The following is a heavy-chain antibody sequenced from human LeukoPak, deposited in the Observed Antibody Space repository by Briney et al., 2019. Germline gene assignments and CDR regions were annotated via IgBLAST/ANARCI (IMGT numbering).Heavy chain of an antibody. CDR3: ARSNGYCSSTSCYEDPGDY. CDR2: INPNSGAT. D-gene: IGHD2-2*03. Sequence: ASVKVSCKASGYTFTGNYIHWVRQAPGQGLEWMGWINPNSGATNWLQKLQGRLTMTRDTSISTAYMELSSLTSDDTAVYYCARSNGYCSSTSCYEDPGDYWGQGTLVTVSS. CDR1: GYTFTGNY. J-gene: IGHJ4*02. V-gene: IGHV1-2*02.